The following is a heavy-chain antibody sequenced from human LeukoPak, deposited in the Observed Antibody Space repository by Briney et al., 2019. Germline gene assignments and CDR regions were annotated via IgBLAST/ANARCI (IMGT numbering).Heavy chain of an antibody. D-gene: IGHD6-19*01. V-gene: IGHV1-2*02. Sequence: ASVKVSCKASGYTFTGYYMHWVRQAPGQGLEWMGWINPNSGGTNCAQKFQGRVTMTRDTSISTAYMELSRLRSDDTAVYYCARFEGSGWYRGNYNWFDPWGQGTLVTVSS. J-gene: IGHJ5*02. CDR2: INPNSGGT. CDR3: ARFEGSGWYRGNYNWFDP. CDR1: GYTFTGYY.